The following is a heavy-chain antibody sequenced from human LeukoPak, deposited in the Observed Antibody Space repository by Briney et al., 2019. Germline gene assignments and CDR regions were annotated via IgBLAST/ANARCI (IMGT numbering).Heavy chain of an antibody. CDR1: GYTFTSYG. Sequence: ASVKVSCKASGYTFTSYGISWVRQAPGQGLEWMGWISAYNGNTNYAQKLQGRVTMTTDTSTSTAYMELRSLRSGDTAVYYCAREISSSQEDYFDYWGQGTLVTVSS. V-gene: IGHV1-18*01. D-gene: IGHD6-13*01. J-gene: IGHJ4*02. CDR2: ISAYNGNT. CDR3: AREISSSQEDYFDY.